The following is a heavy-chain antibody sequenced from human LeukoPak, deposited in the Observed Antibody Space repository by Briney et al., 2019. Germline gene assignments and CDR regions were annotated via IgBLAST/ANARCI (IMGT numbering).Heavy chain of an antibody. CDR1: GASISRSDYC. Sequence: TASETLSLTCTVSGASISRSDYCWGWIRQPPGKGLEWIGSIYYSGSTYYSPSLKGRVTISVDTSKNQFSLKLNSVTAADTAVYYCARSSEYGDPFNYWGQGTLVTVSS. J-gene: IGHJ4*02. V-gene: IGHV4-39*01. D-gene: IGHD4-17*01. CDR2: IYYSGST. CDR3: ARSSEYGDPFNY.